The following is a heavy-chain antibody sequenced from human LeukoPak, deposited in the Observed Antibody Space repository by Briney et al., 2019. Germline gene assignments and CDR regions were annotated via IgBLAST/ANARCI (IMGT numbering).Heavy chain of an antibody. Sequence: SVKVSCTASGGTFSSYAISWVRQAPGQRLEWMGGIIPIFGTANYVQKFQGRITITTDESTSPDYMELSSLRSEDTAVYYCARDRGRLKNRDGYNQQFDYCGQGALVTVSS. CDR1: GGTFSSYA. CDR2: IIPIFGTA. J-gene: IGHJ4*02. V-gene: IGHV1-69*05. CDR3: ARDRGRLKNRDGYNQQFDY. D-gene: IGHD5-24*01.